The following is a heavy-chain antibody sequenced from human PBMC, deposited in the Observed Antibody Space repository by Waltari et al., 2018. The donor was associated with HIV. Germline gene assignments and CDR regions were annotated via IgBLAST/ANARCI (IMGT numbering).Heavy chain of an antibody. CDR1: GFNFDDYG. J-gene: IGHJ4*02. CDR3: ARDYGSGSYYNY. V-gene: IGHV3-20*04. CDR2: MNWNGGST. Sequence: EVQLVESGGGVVRPGGSLRLSCVASGFNFDDYGLSWVRQAPGKGLEWVSGMNWNGGSTGYADSVKGRFSISRDNAKNSLYLQMNSLRAEDTALYYCARDYGSGSYYNYWGQGTLVTVSS. D-gene: IGHD3-10*01.